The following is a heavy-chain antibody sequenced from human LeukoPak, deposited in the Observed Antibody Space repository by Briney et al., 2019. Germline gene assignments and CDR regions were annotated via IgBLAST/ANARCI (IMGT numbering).Heavy chain of an antibody. J-gene: IGHJ6*03. Sequence: SETLSLTCAVYGGSFSGYYWSWIRQPPGKGLEWIGEINHSGSTNYNPSLKSRVTISVDTSKNQFSLKLSSVTAADTAVYYCARQRYPRVEVPAAPSYYYYYMDVWGKGTTVTVSS. V-gene: IGHV4-34*01. D-gene: IGHD2-2*01. CDR3: ARQRYPRVEVPAAPSYYYYYMDV. CDR2: INHSGST. CDR1: GGSFSGYY.